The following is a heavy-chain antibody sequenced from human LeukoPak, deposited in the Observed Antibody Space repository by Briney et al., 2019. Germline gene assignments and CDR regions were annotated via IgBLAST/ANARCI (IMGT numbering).Heavy chain of an antibody. CDR1: GGSFSGYY. J-gene: IGHJ4*02. CDR3: ARVNGGY. CDR2: IYHSGST. V-gene: IGHV4-34*01. D-gene: IGHD4-23*01. Sequence: PSETLSLTCAVYGGSFSGYYWSWIRQPPGKGLEWIGEIYHSGSTNSNPSLKSRVTISVDKSKNQFSLKLSSVTAADTAVYYCARVNGGYWGQGTLVTVSS.